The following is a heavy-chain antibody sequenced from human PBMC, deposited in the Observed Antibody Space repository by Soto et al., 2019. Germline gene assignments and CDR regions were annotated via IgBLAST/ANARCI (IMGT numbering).Heavy chain of an antibody. CDR2: INHSGST. D-gene: IGHD6-6*01. V-gene: IGHV4-34*01. CDR1: GGSFSGYY. CDR3: ARGVRASIAARRNWFDP. Sequence: QVQLQQWGAGLLKPSETLSLTCAVYGGSFSGYYWSWIRQPPGKGLEWIGEINHSGSTNYNPSLKSRVTISVDTSKNQFSLKLSSVTAADTAVYYCARGVRASIAARRNWFDPWGQGTLVTVSS. J-gene: IGHJ5*02.